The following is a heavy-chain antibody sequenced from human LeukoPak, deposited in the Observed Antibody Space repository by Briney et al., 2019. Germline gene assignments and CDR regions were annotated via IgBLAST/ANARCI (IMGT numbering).Heavy chain of an antibody. CDR2: ISGRGGVT. D-gene: IGHD3-10*01. J-gene: IGHJ4*02. CDR1: GFTFNSQA. V-gene: IGHV3-23*01. CDR3: AKLNGSGSYLRLFDY. Sequence: GGSLRLSCAASGFTFNSQAMTWVRQAPGKGLEWVSGISGRGGVTKYADSVKDRFTISRDNSRSMLYLQLNNLRAEDSAVYYCAKLNGSGSYLRLFDYWGQGTLVTVSS.